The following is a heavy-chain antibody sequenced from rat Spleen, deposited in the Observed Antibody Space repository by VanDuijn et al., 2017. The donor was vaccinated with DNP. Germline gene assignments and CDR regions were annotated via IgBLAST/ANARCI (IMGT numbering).Heavy chain of an antibody. J-gene: IGHJ1*01. D-gene: IGHD1-4*01. CDR2: INTGSGAT. CDR3: ARRRLPYWYFDF. Sequence: QVQLHQSGAELAKPGSSVKISCKASGHTFTSYYIGWIKQTTGQGFEYIGYINTGSGATNYNEKFKGKATLTADKSTSTAFMHLRSLTPDDSAVYYCARRRLPYWYFDFWGPGTMVTVSS. CDR1: GHTFTSYY. V-gene: IGHV1-43*01.